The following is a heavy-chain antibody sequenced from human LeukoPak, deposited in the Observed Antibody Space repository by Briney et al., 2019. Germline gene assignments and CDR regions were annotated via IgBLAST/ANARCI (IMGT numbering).Heavy chain of an antibody. Sequence: SPTLSITCTAPGGSISSYYWCWIPQPPGKGLIWNGYRYYIGKTNNNPSLKSRVTMSVDTSNNQFSLRLSSVTAADTAVYYCAKIPKGGDGLTSADQIYFDIWGRGTLVIVSS. J-gene: IGHJ2*01. CDR1: GGSISSYY. D-gene: IGHD2-21*01. CDR3: AKIPKGGDGLTSADQIYFDI. CDR2: RYYIGKT. V-gene: IGHV4-59*08.